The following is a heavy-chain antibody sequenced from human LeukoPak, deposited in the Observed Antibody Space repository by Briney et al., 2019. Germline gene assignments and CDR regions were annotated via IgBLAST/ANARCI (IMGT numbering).Heavy chain of an antibody. CDR3: ARDSIFGVVNEPPYYYYGMDV. D-gene: IGHD3-3*01. Sequence: GGSLRLSCAASGFTFSSYWMSWVRQAPGKGLEWVANIKQDGSEKYYVDSVKGRFTISRDNAKNSLYLQMNSLRAEDTAVYYYARDSIFGVVNEPPYYYYGMDVWGQGTTVTVSS. V-gene: IGHV3-7*01. CDR1: GFTFSSYW. J-gene: IGHJ6*02. CDR2: IKQDGSEK.